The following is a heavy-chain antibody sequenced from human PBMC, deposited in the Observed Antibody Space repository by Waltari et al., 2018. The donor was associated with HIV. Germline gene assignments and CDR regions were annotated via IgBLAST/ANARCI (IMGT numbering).Heavy chain of an antibody. CDR1: GFVFSTYG. CDR3: AKDYTPWSKVGGATSSMDV. D-gene: IGHD1-26*01. CDR2: ISYEGSTK. J-gene: IGHJ6*02. Sequence: QVQLVESGGGVVQPGRSLRLSCAASGFVFSTYGIHWVRQAPGKGLEWLKFISYEGSTKDDADSVKGRFTISRDKSKYTVYLQMNSLKTEDTAVYYCAKDYTPWSKVGGATSSMDVWGQGTTVTVSS. V-gene: IGHV3-30*18.